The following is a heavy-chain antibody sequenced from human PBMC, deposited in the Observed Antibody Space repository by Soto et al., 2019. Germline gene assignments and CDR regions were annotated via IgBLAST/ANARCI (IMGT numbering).Heavy chain of an antibody. CDR3: ASRMGYYYDSSGYYYFDY. D-gene: IGHD3-22*01. J-gene: IGHJ4*02. CDR1: GGTFSSYA. V-gene: IGHV1-69*01. Sequence: QVQLVQSGAEVQKPGSSVKVSCKASGGTFSSYAISWVRQAPGQGLEWMGGIIPIFGTANYAQKFQGRVTITADESTSTAYMELSSLRSEDTAVYYCASRMGYYYDSSGYYYFDYWGQGTLVTVSS. CDR2: IIPIFGTA.